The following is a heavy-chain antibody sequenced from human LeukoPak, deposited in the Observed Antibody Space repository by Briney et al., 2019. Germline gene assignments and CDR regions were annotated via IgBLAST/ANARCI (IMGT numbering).Heavy chain of an antibody. V-gene: IGHV4-59*01. CDR3: ARTAPGYYGMDV. D-gene: IGHD3-10*01. CDR1: GGSISSYY. CDR2: IYYSGST. Sequence: PSENLSLTCTVSGGSISSYYWSWIRQPPGKGLEWIGYIYYSGSTNYNPSLKSRVTISVDTSKNQFSLKLSSVTAADTAVYYCARTAPGYYGMDVWGKGTTVTVSS. J-gene: IGHJ6*04.